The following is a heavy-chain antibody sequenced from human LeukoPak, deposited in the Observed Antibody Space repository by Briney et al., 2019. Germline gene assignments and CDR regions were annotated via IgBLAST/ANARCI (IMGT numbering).Heavy chain of an antibody. D-gene: IGHD3-22*01. CDR3: ARGLRDEERYYKYYYMDV. Sequence: SETLSLTCTISGGSISGYFGTWIRQASGKGLEWIGYIHTIETKYNPSLQGRVSMSIDTSKNQFSLNLRSVTAADTAVYYCARGLRDEERYYKYYYMDVWGKGTTVTVSS. J-gene: IGHJ6*03. CDR2: IHTIET. V-gene: IGHV4-4*09. CDR1: GGSISGYF.